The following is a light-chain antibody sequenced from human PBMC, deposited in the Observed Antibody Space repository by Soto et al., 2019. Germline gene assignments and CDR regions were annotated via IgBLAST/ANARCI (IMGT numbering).Light chain of an antibody. CDR1: SSNIESNT. Sequence: QSVLTQPPSASGTPGQRVTISCSGSSSNIESNTVTWYQHLPGTAPRLVIYSNYDRPSGVPDRFSGSTSGTSASLVIRGLQSEDETDYYCAAWDDILNGYVFGGGTKVPS. CDR2: SNY. V-gene: IGLV1-44*01. J-gene: IGLJ1*01. CDR3: AAWDDILNGYV.